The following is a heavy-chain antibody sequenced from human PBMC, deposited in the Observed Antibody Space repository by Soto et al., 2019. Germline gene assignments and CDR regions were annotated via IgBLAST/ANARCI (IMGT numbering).Heavy chain of an antibody. V-gene: IGHV4-30-2*01. J-gene: IGHJ4*02. CDR3: ASFKVNDRELDY. CDR2: IYHSGSS. CDR1: GSSVSSGGYS. D-gene: IGHD1-1*01. Sequence: QLQLQESGSGLVKPSQTLSLTCAVSGSSVSSGGYSWSWIRQPPGKGLEWIGYIYHSGSSYYNPSLKSRVTISVDRSKNQFSLKLSSVTAADTAMYYCASFKVNDRELDYWGQGTLVTVSS.